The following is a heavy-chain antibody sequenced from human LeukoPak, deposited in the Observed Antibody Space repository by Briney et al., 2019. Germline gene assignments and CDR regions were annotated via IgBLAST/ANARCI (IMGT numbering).Heavy chain of an antibody. CDR1: GGSISSSTYY. D-gene: IGHD5-18*01. CDR3: AREDSYGSQHVFDI. J-gene: IGHJ3*02. Sequence: SETLSLTCTVSGGSISSSTYYWGWIRQPPGKGLEWIGSIYYSGSTYYNPSLKSRVTISVDTSKNQFSLKLSSVTAADTAVYYCAREDSYGSQHVFDIWGQGTMVTVSS. CDR2: IYYSGST. V-gene: IGHV4-39*07.